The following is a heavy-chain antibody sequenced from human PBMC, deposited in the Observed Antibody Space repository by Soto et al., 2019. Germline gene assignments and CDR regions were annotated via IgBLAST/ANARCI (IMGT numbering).Heavy chain of an antibody. CDR2: ISSSSGST. CDR1: GFTFSYYY. V-gene: IGHV3-11*06. D-gene: IGHD5-12*01. Sequence: PGGSLRRSCAASGFTFSYYYMSWIRQAPGKGLEYISYISSSSGSTNYADSVKGRFTISRDNAKNSLYLQMSSLRAEDTAVYYCARDRGGYDRLYYYHGMDVWGQGTTVTVSS. CDR3: ARDRGGYDRLYYYHGMDV. J-gene: IGHJ6*02.